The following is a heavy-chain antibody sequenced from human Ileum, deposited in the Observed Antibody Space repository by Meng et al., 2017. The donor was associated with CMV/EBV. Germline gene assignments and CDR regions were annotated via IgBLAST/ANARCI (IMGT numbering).Heavy chain of an antibody. J-gene: IGHJ4*02. CDR2: ISGYGSD. Sequence: SGAASGFTFSSYCLHWVRQAPGKGLVWVSRISGYGSDYADSVKGRFTISRDIAKNTLYLQMNSLRAEDTAVYYCASGDYNSLYYFDFWGQGTLVTVSS. CDR3: ASGDYNSLYYFDF. D-gene: IGHD2-21*02. CDR1: GFTFSSYC. V-gene: IGHV3-74*01.